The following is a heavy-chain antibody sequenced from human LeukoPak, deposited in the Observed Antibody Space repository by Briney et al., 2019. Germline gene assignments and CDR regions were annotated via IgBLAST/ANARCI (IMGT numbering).Heavy chain of an antibody. D-gene: IGHD2-8*01. Sequence: PSETLALTCAVYGGSFSGYYWSWIRQPPGKGLEWIGEINHSGSTNYNPSLKSRVTISVDTSKNQFSLKLSSVTAADPAVYYCARGFLMVYAPFRFDYWGQGTLVTVSS. CDR1: GGSFSGYY. V-gene: IGHV4-34*01. CDR3: ARGFLMVYAPFRFDY. J-gene: IGHJ4*02. CDR2: INHSGST.